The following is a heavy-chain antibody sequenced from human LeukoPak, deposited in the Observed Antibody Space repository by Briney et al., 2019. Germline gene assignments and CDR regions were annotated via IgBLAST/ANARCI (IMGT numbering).Heavy chain of an antibody. CDR1: GFTFRSYG. D-gene: IGHD1-26*01. CDR3: ARDPNGSWSFDY. J-gene: IGHJ4*02. Sequence: GGSLRLSCAASGFTFRSYGMHWVRQAPGKVLEWVAVIWYDGSNKYYADSVKGRFTISRDNSKNTLYLQMNSLRAEDTAVYYCARDPNGSWSFDYWGQGTLVTVSS. V-gene: IGHV3-33*01. CDR2: IWYDGSNK.